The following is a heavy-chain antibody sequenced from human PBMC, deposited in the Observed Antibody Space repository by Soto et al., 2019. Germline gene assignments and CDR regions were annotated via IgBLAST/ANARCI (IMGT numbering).Heavy chain of an antibody. CDR2: IWYDGNTK. D-gene: IGHD3-16*01. CDR3: GGGAYFSDY. J-gene: IGHJ4*02. Sequence: QVQLVKSGGGVVQPGRSLRLSCAASGFSFSSYGMHWVRQAPGKGLAWVATIWYDGNTKYYADSVKGRFTISRDNSKDTLYLQMNSLRDEDTAVYYCGGGAYFSDYWGQGTLVTVSS. CDR1: GFSFSSYG. V-gene: IGHV3-33*01.